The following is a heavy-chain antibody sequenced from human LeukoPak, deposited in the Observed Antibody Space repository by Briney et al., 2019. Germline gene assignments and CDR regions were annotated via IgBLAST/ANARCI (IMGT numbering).Heavy chain of an antibody. CDR2: IYYSGST. CDR1: GGSISSYY. CDR3: ARDLAYCSSTSCYTNWFDP. J-gene: IGHJ5*02. D-gene: IGHD2-2*02. Sequence: SETLSLTCTVSGGSISSYYWSWIRQPPGKGLEWIGYIYYSGSTNYNPSLKSRATISVDTSKNQFSLKLSSVTAADTAVYYCARDLAYCSSTSCYTNWFDPWGQGTLVTVSS. V-gene: IGHV4-59*01.